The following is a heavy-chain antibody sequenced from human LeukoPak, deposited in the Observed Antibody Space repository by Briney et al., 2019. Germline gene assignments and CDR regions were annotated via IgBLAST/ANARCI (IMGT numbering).Heavy chain of an antibody. V-gene: IGHV3-30*03. CDR3: ARAGGSGSQYYYYGMDV. J-gene: IGHJ6*02. CDR2: ISYDGSNK. D-gene: IGHD3-10*01. Sequence: GGSLRLSCAASGFTFSSYGMHWVRQAPGKGLEWVAVISYDGSNKYYADSVKGRFTISRDNSKNTLYLQMNSLRAEDTAVYYCARAGGSGSQYYYYGMDVWGQGTTVTVSS. CDR1: GFTFSSYG.